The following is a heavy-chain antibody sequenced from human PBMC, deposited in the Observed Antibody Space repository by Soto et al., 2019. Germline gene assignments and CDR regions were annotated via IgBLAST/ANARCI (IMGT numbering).Heavy chain of an antibody. V-gene: IGHV1-3*01. CDR2: INAGNGNT. CDR1: GYSLSNYA. CDR3: ARGVVGSMAV. J-gene: IGHJ3*01. D-gene: IGHD1-26*01. Sequence: ASVEVSCKASGYSLSNYAMHWVRQAPGQRLEWMGWINAGNGNTKYSQKLQGRVTITRDTSARTVYMELSSLRSEDTAVYYCARGVVGSMAVWGQGTLVTVSS.